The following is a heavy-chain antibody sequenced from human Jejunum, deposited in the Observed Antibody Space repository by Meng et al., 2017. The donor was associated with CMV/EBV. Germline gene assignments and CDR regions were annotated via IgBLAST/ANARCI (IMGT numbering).Heavy chain of an antibody. CDR2: IYYSGST. CDR1: GGSVSSGSYF. V-gene: IGHV4-61*01. CDR3: ARGWGWFDP. D-gene: IGHD3-16*01. Sequence: LTCTVSGGSVSSGSYFWSWIRQPPGKGLEWIGYIYYSGSTSYNPSLKSRVTISIDTSKNQLSLKLSSVTAADTAVYYCARGWGWFDPWGQGTLVTVSS. J-gene: IGHJ5*02.